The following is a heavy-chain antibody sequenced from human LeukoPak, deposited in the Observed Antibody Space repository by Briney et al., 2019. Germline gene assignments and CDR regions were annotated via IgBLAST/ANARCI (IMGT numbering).Heavy chain of an antibody. D-gene: IGHD5-18*01. CDR3: ARGLIQLWLRTSYYYYGMDV. CDR1: GASISGSDYY. CDR2: INHSGST. J-gene: IGHJ6*02. Sequence: SEALSLTCTVSGASISGSDYYWSWIRQPPGKALEWIGYINHSGSTNYNPSLKSRVTISVDTSKNQFSLKLSSVTAADTAVYYCARGLIQLWLRTSYYYYGMDVWGQGTTVTVSS. V-gene: IGHV4-30-2*01.